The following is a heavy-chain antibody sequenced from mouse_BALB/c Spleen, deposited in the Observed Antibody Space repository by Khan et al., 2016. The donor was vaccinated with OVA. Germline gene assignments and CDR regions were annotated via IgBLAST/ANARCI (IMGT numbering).Heavy chain of an antibody. V-gene: IGHV5-6*01. CDR2: ISSGGSYT. Sequence: EVELVESGGDLVKPGGSLKLSCAASGFTFSSFGMSWIRQTPDKRLEWVATISSGGSYTYYPDSVKGRFTISRDNAKNTLYLQMSSLKTEDTAMYYGARQSSSSILEYWGQGTTLTVSS. J-gene: IGHJ2*01. D-gene: IGHD1-3*01. CDR1: GFTFSSFG. CDR3: ARQSSSSILEY.